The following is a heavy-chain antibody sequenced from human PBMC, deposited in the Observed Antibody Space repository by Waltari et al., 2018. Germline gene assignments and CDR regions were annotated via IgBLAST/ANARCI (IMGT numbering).Heavy chain of an antibody. CDR2: IYYSGST. CDR3: ARDRYGMATPGNDDFDI. Sequence: QVQLQESGPGLVKPSETLSLTCTVSGGSISSHYWSWIRQPPGKGLEWIGYIYYSGSTNYNPSLKSRVTISVDTSKNQFSLKLSSVTAADTAVYYCARDRYGMATPGNDDFDIWGQGTMVTVSS. V-gene: IGHV4-59*11. CDR1: GGSISSHY. D-gene: IGHD5-12*01. J-gene: IGHJ3*02.